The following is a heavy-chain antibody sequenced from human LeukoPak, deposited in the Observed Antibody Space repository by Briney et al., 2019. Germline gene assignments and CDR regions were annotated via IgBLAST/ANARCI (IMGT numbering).Heavy chain of an antibody. CDR3: ARRWRTEYDFWRGWYSFDY. CDR1: GFTFRSYR. CDR2: INSDGSST. V-gene: IGHV3-74*01. D-gene: IGHD3-3*01. J-gene: IGHJ4*02. Sequence: GGSLRLSCAASGFTFRSYRMHWVRQAPGKGLVWVSSINSDGSSTSYADSVKGRFTISSDNATNTLYLQMNSLRAEDTAGYYCARRWRTEYDFWRGWYSFDYWGQGTMVSVSS.